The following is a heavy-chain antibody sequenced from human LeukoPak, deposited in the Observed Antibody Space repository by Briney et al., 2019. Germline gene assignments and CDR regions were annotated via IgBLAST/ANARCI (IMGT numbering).Heavy chain of an antibody. CDR1: GFTFNTYT. Sequence: GGSLRLSCAASGFTFNTYTMNWVRQAPGKGLEWVSYISGSSGIIDYADSVRGRFTISRDNAKNSLYLQMNSLRAEDTAVYYCVREYSSSSGRAFDIWGQGTMATVSS. D-gene: IGHD6-6*01. CDR3: VREYSSSSGRAFDI. J-gene: IGHJ3*02. CDR2: ISGSSGII. V-gene: IGHV3-48*01.